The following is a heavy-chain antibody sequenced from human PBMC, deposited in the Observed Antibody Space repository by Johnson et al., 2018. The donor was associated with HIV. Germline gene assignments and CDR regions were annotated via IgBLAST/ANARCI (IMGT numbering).Heavy chain of an antibody. CDR2: IYSGEST. V-gene: IGHV3-66*01. J-gene: IGHJ3*02. CDR1: GFTVSSNY. Sequence: VQLVESGGGLVQPGGSLRLSCAASGFTVSSNYMSWVRQAPGKGLEWVSVIYSGESTYYADSVRGRFTISRDNSKNTLYLQMNSLRAEDSAVYYCARAYSYGAFDIWGLGTKVTVSS. CDR3: ARAYSYGAFDI. D-gene: IGHD5-18*01.